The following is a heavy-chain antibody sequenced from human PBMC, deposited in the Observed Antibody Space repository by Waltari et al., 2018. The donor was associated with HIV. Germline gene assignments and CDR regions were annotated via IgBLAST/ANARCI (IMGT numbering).Heavy chain of an antibody. V-gene: IGHV3-30*18. CDR2: ISYDGDNK. D-gene: IGHD3-3*01. Sequence: QVQLVESGGGVVQPGRSLRLSCAASGFTFRTYGMHWVRPAPGKGLEWVALISYDGDNKYYADSVKGRFTISRDNSKNTLYLQMNSLRAEDTAVYYCAKGKYDFWSGHWGQGTTVTVSS. CDR1: GFTFRTYG. J-gene: IGHJ6*02. CDR3: AKGKYDFWSGH.